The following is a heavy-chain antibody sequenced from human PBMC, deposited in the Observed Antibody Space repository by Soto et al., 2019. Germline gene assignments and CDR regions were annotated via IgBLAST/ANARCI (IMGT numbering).Heavy chain of an antibody. CDR3: ASATSSSTAYGMDV. D-gene: IGHD2-2*01. V-gene: IGHV1-18*04. CDR1: GYAFTSYG. J-gene: IGHJ6*02. Sequence: ASVKVSCKASGYAFTSYGISWVRQAPGQGLEWMGWISTYNGNTNYAQKLQGRVTMTTDTSTSTAYMELRSLRSDDTAVYYCASATSSSTAYGMDVWGQGTTVTVSS. CDR2: ISTYNGNT.